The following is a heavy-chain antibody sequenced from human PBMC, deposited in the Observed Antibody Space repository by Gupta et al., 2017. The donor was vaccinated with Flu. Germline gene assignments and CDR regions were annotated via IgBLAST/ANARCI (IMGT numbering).Heavy chain of an antibody. V-gene: IGHV1-2*06. J-gene: IGHJ5*02. CDR3: ARDIRGFAP. Sequence: QVRLVQSGAEVKKPGASVRVSCKASGYMFIGYFMNWVRQAPGQGLEWMGRINPNTGATDYAQKFQGRVTMTRDTSISTAYMDLSRLISDDTAVYFCARDIRGFAPWGQGTLATVSS. CDR1: GYMFIGYF. CDR2: INPNTGAT. D-gene: IGHD2-2*02.